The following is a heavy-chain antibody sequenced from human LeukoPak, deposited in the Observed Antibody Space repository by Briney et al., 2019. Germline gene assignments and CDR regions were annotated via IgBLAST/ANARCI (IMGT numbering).Heavy chain of an antibody. CDR1: GYTSTNYW. V-gene: IGHV5-51*01. Sequence: GESLKISCKGSGYTSTNYWIAWVRQMPGKGLEWMGIIYPGDSDTRYSPSFQGQVTISADKSISIAYLQWSSLRASDTAMYYCARQDYGGFSHYFDYWGQGAPVTVSS. D-gene: IGHD4-23*01. J-gene: IGHJ4*02. CDR2: IYPGDSDT. CDR3: ARQDYGGFSHYFDY.